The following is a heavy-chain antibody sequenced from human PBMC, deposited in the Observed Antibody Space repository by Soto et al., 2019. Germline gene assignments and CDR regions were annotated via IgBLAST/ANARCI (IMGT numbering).Heavy chain of an antibody. CDR2: IKQDGSEK. CDR1: GFTFSSYW. D-gene: IGHD6-13*01. V-gene: IGHV3-7*03. CDR3: ARDGPLVHSSSWRGWYDP. J-gene: IGHJ5*02. Sequence: EVQLVESGGGLVQPGGSLRLSCAASGFTFSSYWMSWVRQAPGKGLEWVANIKQDGSEKYYVDYVKGRFTISRDNAKNSLYMEMNSLRDEDTAVYYCARDGPLVHSSSWRGWYDPWGQGTLVTVSS.